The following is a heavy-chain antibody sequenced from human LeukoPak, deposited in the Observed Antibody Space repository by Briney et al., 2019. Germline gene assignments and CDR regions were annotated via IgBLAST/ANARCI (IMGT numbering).Heavy chain of an antibody. CDR2: VDPEDGET. Sequence: GATVKISCKVPGYTFTDYYMHWVQQAPGKGLEWMGLVDPEDGETIYAEKFQGRVTITADTSTDTAYMELSSLRSEDTAVYYCASLLYSSSSGFDYWGQGTLVTVSS. J-gene: IGHJ4*02. V-gene: IGHV1-69-2*01. CDR3: ASLLYSSSSGFDY. D-gene: IGHD6-6*01. CDR1: GYTFTDYY.